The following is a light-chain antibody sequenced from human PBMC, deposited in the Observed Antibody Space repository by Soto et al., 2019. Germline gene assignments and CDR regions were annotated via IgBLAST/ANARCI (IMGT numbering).Light chain of an antibody. V-gene: IGLV1-51*02. Sequence: QSVLTQPPSVSAAPGQKVTISCSGSSSNIGNNYVSWYQQLPGTAPKLLIYENNKRPSGIPDRFSGSKSGTSATLGITGLQTGDESDYYCGTWNSSLCAYVVGTGTMDNVL. J-gene: IGLJ1*01. CDR1: SSNIGNNY. CDR3: GTWNSSLCAYV. CDR2: ENN.